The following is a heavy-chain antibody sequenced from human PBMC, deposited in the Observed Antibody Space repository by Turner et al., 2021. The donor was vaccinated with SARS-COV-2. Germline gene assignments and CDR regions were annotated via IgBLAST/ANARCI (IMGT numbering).Heavy chain of an antibody. D-gene: IGHD3-10*01. CDR3: ATQTWLRGAFDI. CDR2: MYYSGTT. V-gene: IGHV4-39*01. J-gene: IGHJ3*02. CDR1: GGSISSTRYY. Sequence: QLQLQESGPGLVKPSETLSLTCTVSGGSISSTRYYWGWIRQPPGKGLEWIGSMYYSGTTYYNPSLKSRVTISVDTSKNQFSLKLSSVTAADTAVYYCATQTWLRGAFDIWGQGTMVTVSS.